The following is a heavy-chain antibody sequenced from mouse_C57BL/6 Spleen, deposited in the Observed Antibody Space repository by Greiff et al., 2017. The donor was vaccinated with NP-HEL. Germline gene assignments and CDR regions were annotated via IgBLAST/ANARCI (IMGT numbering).Heavy chain of an antibody. CDR1: GYTFTSYW. CDR2: IDPSDSYT. Sequence: QVQLQQPGAELVMPGASVKLSCKASGYTFTSYWMHWVKQRPGQGLEWIGEIDPSDSYTNYNQKFKGKSTLTVDKSSSTAYMQLSSLTSEDFAVYYCARWGGSSPFAYWGQGTLVTVSA. CDR3: ARWGGSSPFAY. V-gene: IGHV1-69*01. D-gene: IGHD1-1*01. J-gene: IGHJ3*01.